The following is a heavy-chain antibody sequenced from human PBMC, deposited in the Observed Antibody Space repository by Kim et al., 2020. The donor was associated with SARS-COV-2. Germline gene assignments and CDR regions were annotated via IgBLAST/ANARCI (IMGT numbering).Heavy chain of an antibody. CDR2: T. J-gene: IGHJ4*02. D-gene: IGHD6-13*01. V-gene: IGHV4-34*01. Sequence: TNYNTSLKSRVTISVDTSKNQFSLKLSSVTAADTAVYYCARTLIAAAGVYWGQGTLVTVSS. CDR3: ARTLIAAAGVY.